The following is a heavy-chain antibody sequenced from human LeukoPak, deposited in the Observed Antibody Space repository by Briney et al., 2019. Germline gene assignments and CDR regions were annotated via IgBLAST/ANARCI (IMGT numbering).Heavy chain of an antibody. J-gene: IGHJ5*02. CDR2: IYPGDSNT. CDR3: ARHQGYFDP. Sequence: GESLNISCKGSGYSFTSYWIGWVRQMPGKGLEWLGMIYPGDSNTRYSPSFQGHVTISADKSISTAYLQWSSLKASDTAMYYCARHQGYFDPWGQGTLVTVSS. D-gene: IGHD3-22*01. V-gene: IGHV5-51*01. CDR1: GYSFTSYW.